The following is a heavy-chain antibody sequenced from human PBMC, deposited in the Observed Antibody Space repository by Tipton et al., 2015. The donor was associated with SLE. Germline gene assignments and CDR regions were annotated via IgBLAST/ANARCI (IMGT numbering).Heavy chain of an antibody. Sequence: TLSLTCAVYGGSFSGYYWSWIRQPPGKGLEWIGEINHSESTNYNPSLKSRVTISVDTSKNQFSLKLSSVTAADTAVYYCARVEDIVVVVATYGMDVWGQGTTVTVSS. J-gene: IGHJ6*02. V-gene: IGHV4-34*01. CDR1: GGSFSGYY. CDR2: INHSEST. D-gene: IGHD2-15*01. CDR3: ARVEDIVVVVATYGMDV.